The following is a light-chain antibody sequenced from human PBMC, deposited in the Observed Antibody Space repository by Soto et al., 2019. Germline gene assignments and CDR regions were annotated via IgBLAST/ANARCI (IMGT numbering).Light chain of an antibody. Sequence: EIVLTQSPGTLPLSPGERATLSCRASQSVSSNYLTWYQQKPGQAPRLLIHGTSNRATGIPDRFSGSGSGTDFTLTIIRLEPEDFAVYYCQQYGTSPGYTFGQGTELEIK. CDR2: GTS. J-gene: IGKJ2*01. CDR3: QQYGTSPGYT. CDR1: QSVSSNY. V-gene: IGKV3-20*01.